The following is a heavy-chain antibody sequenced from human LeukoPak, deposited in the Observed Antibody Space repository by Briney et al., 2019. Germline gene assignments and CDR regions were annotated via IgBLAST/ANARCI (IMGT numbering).Heavy chain of an antibody. CDR1: GGTFSSYA. V-gene: IGHV1-69*13. CDR3: ASGLQGAASVPHSYYGMDV. J-gene: IGHJ6*02. CDR2: IIPIFGTA. Sequence: SVKVSCKASGGTFSSYAISWVRQAPGQGLEWMGGIIPIFGTANYAQKFQGRVTITADESTSTAYMELSSLRSEDTAVYYCASGLQGAASVPHSYYGMDVWGQGTTVTVSS. D-gene: IGHD1-26*01.